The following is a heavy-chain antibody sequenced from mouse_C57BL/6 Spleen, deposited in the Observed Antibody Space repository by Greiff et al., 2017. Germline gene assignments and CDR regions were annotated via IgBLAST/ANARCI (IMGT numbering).Heavy chain of an antibody. J-gene: IGHJ4*01. D-gene: IGHD1-1*01. CDR3: AKGYYGAMDY. CDR1: GYTFTDYN. CDR2: INPNNGGT. V-gene: IGHV1-18*01. Sequence: EVKVVESGPELVKPGASVKIPCTASGYTFTDYNMDWVKQSHGKSLEWIGDINPNNGGTISNQKFTGKATLTVDKSSSTAYMELRSLTSEDTAVYYCAKGYYGAMDYWGQGTSVTVSS.